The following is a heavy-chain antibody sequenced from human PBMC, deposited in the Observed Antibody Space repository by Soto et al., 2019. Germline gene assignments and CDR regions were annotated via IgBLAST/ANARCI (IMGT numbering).Heavy chain of an antibody. CDR2: IIPILGET. CDR1: GTIFSSYT. V-gene: IGHV1-69*08. CDR3: ARGLGGRMDD. D-gene: IGHD3-16*01. J-gene: IGHJ6*02. Sequence: QVQLVQSGAEVKKPGSSVRVSCKASGTIFSSYTISWVRQAPGQGLEWMGRIIPILGETNSAQTFQDRVTLTADKSTNTAYMELNSLRWEDTAVYYCARGLGGRMDDWGQGTTVTVSS.